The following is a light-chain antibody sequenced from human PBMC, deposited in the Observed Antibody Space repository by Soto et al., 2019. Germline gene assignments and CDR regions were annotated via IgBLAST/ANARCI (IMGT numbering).Light chain of an antibody. CDR1: TSDIGAYDY. V-gene: IGLV2-14*01. Sequence: QLVLTQPASVSGSPGQSITISCTGTTSDIGAYDYVSWFQQHPGKAPKLIISEVSNRPSGISSRFSGSKSGNAASLTISGLQAEDEADYFCSSFTPPWTQVFGTGTKLTVL. CDR3: SSFTPPWTQV. J-gene: IGLJ1*01. CDR2: EVS.